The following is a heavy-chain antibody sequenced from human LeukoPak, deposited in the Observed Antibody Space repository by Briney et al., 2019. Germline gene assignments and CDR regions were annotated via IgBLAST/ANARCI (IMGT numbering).Heavy chain of an antibody. D-gene: IGHD3-22*01. CDR1: GDSISSYY. CDR2: IYYTGST. CDR3: ARFDSSGYYHGDY. V-gene: IGHV4-59*08. Sequence: PSETLSLTCTVSGDSISSYYWNWIRQPPGKGLEWIGYIYYTGSTNYNPSLKSRVTISVDTSNNQFSLMLTSVTAADTAVYYCARFDSSGYYHGDYWGQGTLVTVSS. J-gene: IGHJ4*02.